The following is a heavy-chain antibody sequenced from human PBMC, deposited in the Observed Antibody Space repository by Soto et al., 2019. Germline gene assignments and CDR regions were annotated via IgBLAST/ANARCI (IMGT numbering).Heavy chain of an antibody. J-gene: IGHJ6*02. Sequence: GWSLKISCKGSGYSFTSYWISWVRQIPGKGLEWMGRIDPSDSYTNYSPSFQGHVTISADKSISTAYLQWSSLKASDTAMYYCARRGDYDYYYGMDVWGQGTTVTVSS. CDR1: GYSFTSYW. CDR2: IDPSDSYT. V-gene: IGHV5-10-1*01. D-gene: IGHD2-21*02. CDR3: ARRGDYDYYYGMDV.